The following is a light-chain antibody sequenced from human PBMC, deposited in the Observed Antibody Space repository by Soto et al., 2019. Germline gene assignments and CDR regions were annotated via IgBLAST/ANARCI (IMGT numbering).Light chain of an antibody. CDR2: AVS. CDR3: QQSYNTPWT. V-gene: IGKV1-39*01. CDR1: QSISSF. J-gene: IGKJ1*01. Sequence: DIQMTQSPSSLSASVGDTVTVTCRASQSISSFLNWYQHKPGKAPKLLIYAVSGLQSGVPSRFSGSGPGTDFTLTTSSLQPEDFATYYCQQSYNTPWTLGQGTKVEIK.